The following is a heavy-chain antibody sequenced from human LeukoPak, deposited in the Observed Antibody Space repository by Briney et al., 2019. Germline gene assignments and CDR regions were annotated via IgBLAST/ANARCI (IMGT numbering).Heavy chain of an antibody. CDR3: ARDHGAATVSWFDP. CDR2: IYSSGST. J-gene: IGHJ5*02. Sequence: SETLSLTCAVSGGSISSYFWSWIRQPAGKGLEWIGRIYSSGSTNYNPSLKSRVTLSLDTSKNQFSLNLSSVTAADTAMYYCARDHGAATVSWFDPWGQGTLVTVSS. CDR1: GGSISSYF. D-gene: IGHD5-18*01. V-gene: IGHV4-4*07.